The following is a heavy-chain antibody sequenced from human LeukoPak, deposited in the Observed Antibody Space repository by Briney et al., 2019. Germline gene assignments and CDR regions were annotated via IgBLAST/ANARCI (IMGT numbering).Heavy chain of an antibody. CDR2: IYYSGST. CDR3: ARGRCSGGSCYEDY. D-gene: IGHD2-15*01. V-gene: IGHV4-59*01. Sequence: SETLSLTCAVYGGSFSGYYWSWIRQPPGKGLEWLGYIYYSGSTNYNPSLKSRVTISVDTSKNQFSLKLSSVTAADTAVYYCARGRCSGGSCYEDYWGQGTLVTVSS. CDR1: GGSFSGYY. J-gene: IGHJ4*02.